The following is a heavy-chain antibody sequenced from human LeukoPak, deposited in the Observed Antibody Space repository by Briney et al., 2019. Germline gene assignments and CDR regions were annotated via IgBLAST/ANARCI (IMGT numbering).Heavy chain of an antibody. CDR2: IKQDGSEK. V-gene: IGHV3-7*01. D-gene: IGHD4-17*01. CDR1: GFTFSSYW. J-gene: IGHJ4*02. Sequence: GGSLRLSCAASGFTFSSYWMSWVRQAPGKGLEWVANIKQDGSEKYYVDSVKGRFTISRDNAKNSLYLQMNSLRAEDTAVYYCARLIDYGDWAFDYWGQGTLVTVSS. CDR3: ARLIDYGDWAFDY.